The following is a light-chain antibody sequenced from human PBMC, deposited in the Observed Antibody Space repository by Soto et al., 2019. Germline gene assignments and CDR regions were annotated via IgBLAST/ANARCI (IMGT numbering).Light chain of an antibody. J-gene: IGKJ1*01. CDR2: GAS. V-gene: IGKV3-15*01. CDR3: HQYKKWPRT. Sequence: EIVLTQSPGTLSLSPGERATLSCRASQSVSSSYLAWYQQKPGQAPRLLIYGASTRATDMPGRFSGRGSGTEFTLTISSLQSEDFAVYYCHQYKKWPRTFGQGTKVDIK. CDR1: QSVSSSY.